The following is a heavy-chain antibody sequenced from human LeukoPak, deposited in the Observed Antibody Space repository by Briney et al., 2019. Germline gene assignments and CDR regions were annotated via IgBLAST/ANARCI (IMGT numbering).Heavy chain of an antibody. CDR3: ARVIPSAAGPIDY. J-gene: IGHJ4*02. CDR2: INSDGIST. D-gene: IGHD6-13*01. Sequence: PGGSLRLSCAVSGFTFSSYWMHWVRHAPGKGLVWVSRINSDGISTSYADSVKGRFTISRDNAKNTLYLQMNSLRAEDTAVYYCARVIPSAAGPIDYWGQGTLVTVSS. V-gene: IGHV3-74*01. CDR1: GFTFSSYW.